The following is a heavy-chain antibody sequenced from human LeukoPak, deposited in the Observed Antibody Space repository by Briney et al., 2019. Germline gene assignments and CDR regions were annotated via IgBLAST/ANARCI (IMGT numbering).Heavy chain of an antibody. CDR1: GFTCSSYA. CDR3: ARDGFDY. CDR2: ISYDGSNK. J-gene: IGHJ4*02. Sequence: GGSLRLSCAASGFTCSSYAMQWLRQAPGKGLVWVADISYDGSNKYYAVSVKGRFTISRDNSKNTLYLRMNSLRAEDTAVYYCARDGFDYWGQGTLVTVSS. V-gene: IGHV3-30*04.